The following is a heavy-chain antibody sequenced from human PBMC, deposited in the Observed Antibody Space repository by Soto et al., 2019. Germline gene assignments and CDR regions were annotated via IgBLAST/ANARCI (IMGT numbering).Heavy chain of an antibody. CDR1: GYTFTGYY. CDR2: INPNSGGT. V-gene: IGHV1-2*02. D-gene: IGHD5-18*01. J-gene: IGHJ4*02. CDR3: ARVRDAGYSYGPNFDY. Sequence: QVQLVQSGAEVKKPGASVKVSCKASGYTFTGYYMHWVRQAPGQGLEWMGWINPNSGGTNYAQKFQGRVTMTRDTSISTAYMELSRLRSDDTAVYYCARVRDAGYSYGPNFDYLGQGTLVTVSS.